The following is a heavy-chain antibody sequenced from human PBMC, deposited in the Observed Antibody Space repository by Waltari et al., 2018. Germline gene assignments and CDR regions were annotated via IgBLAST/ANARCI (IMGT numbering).Heavy chain of an antibody. V-gene: IGHV3-21*01. D-gene: IGHD3-3*01. CDR1: GFTFSSYS. CDR2: ISSSSSYI. Sequence: EVQLVESGGGLVKPGGSLRLSCAASGFTFSSYSMNWVRQAPGTGLEWVSSISSSSSYIYYADSVKGRFTISRDNAKNSLYLQMNSLRAEDTAVYYCARDFVVTIFGVVTGDTGAFDIWGQGTMVTVSS. J-gene: IGHJ3*02. CDR3: ARDFVVTIFGVVTGDTGAFDI.